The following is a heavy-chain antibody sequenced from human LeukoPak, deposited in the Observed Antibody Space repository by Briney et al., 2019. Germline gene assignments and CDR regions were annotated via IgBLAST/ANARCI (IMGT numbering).Heavy chain of an antibody. Sequence: PGGSLRLSCAASGLTFDHYVMHWVRQAPGKGLEWVSLISGDGGSTYYADSVKGRLTISRDNSKNSLYLQMNSLTTEDTALYSCAKGTTMYAFDIWGQGTMVTVSS. CDR2: ISGDGGST. CDR3: AKGTTMYAFDI. D-gene: IGHD1-1*01. V-gene: IGHV3-43*02. CDR1: GLTFDHYV. J-gene: IGHJ3*02.